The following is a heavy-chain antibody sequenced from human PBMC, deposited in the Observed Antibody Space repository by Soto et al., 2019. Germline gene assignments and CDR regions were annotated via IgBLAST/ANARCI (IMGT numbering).Heavy chain of an antibody. V-gene: IGHV3-48*03. Sequence: TVGSLRLSCAASGFSFSTYEMNWVRQAPGKGLEWVSYISKNGIDIYYADSVKGRFTIPRDNANNSLFLQMNSLRAEDTAVYYCAPRKSGSFNIGAFDIWGQGTMVTVSS. CDR3: APRKSGSFNIGAFDI. J-gene: IGHJ3*02. CDR2: ISKNGIDI. CDR1: GFSFSTYE. D-gene: IGHD3-10*01.